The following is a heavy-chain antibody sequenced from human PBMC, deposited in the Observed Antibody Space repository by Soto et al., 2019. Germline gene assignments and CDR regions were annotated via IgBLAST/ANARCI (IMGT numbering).Heavy chain of an antibody. CDR2: IYSKAGKM. D-gene: IGHD2-15*01. CDR1: GYTFNDFG. CDR3: ARDIAFAIDY. Sequence: QVHLLQSGAEVQKPGASVKVSCKTSGYTFNDFGITWVRQAPGLGLEWLGWIYSKAGKMNFAPKFQNRVIMTTDTSTSTAFMELTSLTFDDSAIYFCARDIAFAIDYWGQGTLVTVS. V-gene: IGHV1-18*01. J-gene: IGHJ4*02.